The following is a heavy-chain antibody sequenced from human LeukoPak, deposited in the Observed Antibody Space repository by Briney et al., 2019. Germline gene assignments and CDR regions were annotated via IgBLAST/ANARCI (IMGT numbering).Heavy chain of an antibody. CDR1: GFTFSSYA. V-gene: IGHV3-23*01. D-gene: IGHD2-2*01. CDR3: AKLGIVVVPAANNNWFDP. Sequence: GGSLRLSCAASGFTFSSYAMSWVRRAPGKGLEWVSAISGSGGSTYYADSVKGRFTISRDNSENTLYLQMNSLRAEDTAVYYCAKLGIVVVPAANNNWFDPWGQGTLVTVSS. CDR2: ISGSGGST. J-gene: IGHJ5*02.